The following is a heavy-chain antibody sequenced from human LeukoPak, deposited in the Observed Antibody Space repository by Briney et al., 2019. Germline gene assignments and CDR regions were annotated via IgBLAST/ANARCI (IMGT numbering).Heavy chain of an antibody. J-gene: IGHJ4*02. CDR1: GFTFSRYP. CDR3: ARDAQISAAAYYFDY. Sequence: GGSLRLSCAASGFTFSRYPTHWARQAPGKGLEWVAVISTDGRDIKYADSVKGRFTISRDSSKNTLYLQMNSLRGDDTAVYYCARDAQISAAAYYFDYWGQGTLVTVSS. CDR2: ISTDGRDI. V-gene: IGHV3-30*04. D-gene: IGHD6-13*01.